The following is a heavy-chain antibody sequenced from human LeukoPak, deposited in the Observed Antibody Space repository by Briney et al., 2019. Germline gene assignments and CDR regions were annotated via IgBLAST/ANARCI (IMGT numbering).Heavy chain of an antibody. CDR2: IYYSGST. Sequence: SETLSLTCTVSGGSISSGGYSWSWIRQHPGKGLEWIGYIYYSGSTYYNPSPKSRVTISVDTSKNQFSLKLSSVTAADTAVYYCARWYYYDSSGYHGYFQHWGQGTLVTVSS. J-gene: IGHJ1*01. CDR1: GGSISSGGYS. V-gene: IGHV4-31*03. D-gene: IGHD3-22*01. CDR3: ARWYYYDSSGYHGYFQH.